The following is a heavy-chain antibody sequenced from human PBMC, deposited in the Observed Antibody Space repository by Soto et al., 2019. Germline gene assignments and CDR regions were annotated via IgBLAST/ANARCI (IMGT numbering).Heavy chain of an antibody. CDR2: IYYSGST. CDR1: GGSISSYY. CDR3: AREVVRGVIIRNWLDP. J-gene: IGHJ5*02. D-gene: IGHD3-10*01. Sequence: SETLSLTCTVSGGSISSYYWSWIRQPPGKGLEWIGYIYYSGSTNYNPSLKSRVTISVDTSKNQFSLKLSSVTAADTAVYYCAREVVRGVIIRNWLDPWGQGTLVTVSS. V-gene: IGHV4-59*01.